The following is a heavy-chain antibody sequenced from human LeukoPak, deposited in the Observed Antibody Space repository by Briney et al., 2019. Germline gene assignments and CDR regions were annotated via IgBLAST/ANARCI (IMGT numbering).Heavy chain of an antibody. CDR2: INPNSGDT. Sequence: ASVKVSCKASGYAFTGYYMHWVRQAPGQGLEWMGWINPNSGDTNYAQVFQGRVTMTTDTSFNTAYIDVNNLRSDDTAMYYCARVLPDGYFPFDYWGQGTLITVSS. CDR3: ARVLPDGYFPFDY. D-gene: IGHD3-22*01. CDR1: GYAFTGYY. V-gene: IGHV1-2*02. J-gene: IGHJ4*02.